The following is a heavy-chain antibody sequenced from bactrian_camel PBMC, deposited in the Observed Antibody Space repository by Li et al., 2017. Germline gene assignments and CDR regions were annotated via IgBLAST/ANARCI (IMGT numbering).Heavy chain of an antibody. CDR2: IDADGGTT. J-gene: IGHJ6*01. CDR3: VSGGNLYLAFDY. V-gene: IGHV3S40*01. CDR1: GLTFSDFD. Sequence: QLVESGGGLVQPGGSLRLSCSVSGLTFSDFDMTWVRQAPGKGLESVSSIDADGGTTYYTDSVKGRFTISRDNAKNTMYLQMNSLKPEDTAVYYCVSGGNLYLAFDYWGQGTQVTGS. D-gene: IGHD2*01.